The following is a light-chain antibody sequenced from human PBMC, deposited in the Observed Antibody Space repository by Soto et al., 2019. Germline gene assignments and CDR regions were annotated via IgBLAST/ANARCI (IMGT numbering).Light chain of an antibody. J-gene: IGKJ5*01. CDR1: QSVTTN. V-gene: IGKV3D-20*01. Sequence: EILITQSPATLSVSXXXXXTXSXGASQSVTTNVAWYQQKPGQAPRLLVYAASNRAAGIPDRFSGSGSGTDFTLTISRLEPEDFAVYYCQQHGSSPITFGQGTRLEIK. CDR2: AAS. CDR3: QQHGSSPIT.